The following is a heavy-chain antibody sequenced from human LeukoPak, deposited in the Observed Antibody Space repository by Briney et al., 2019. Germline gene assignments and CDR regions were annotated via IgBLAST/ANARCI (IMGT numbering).Heavy chain of an antibody. V-gene: IGHV6-1*01. Sequence: SQTLSLTCAISGDSVSSNSAAWNWIRQSPSRGLEWLGSTYYRSKWHNHYAVSVKSRITINPDTSKNQFSLQLNSVTPEDTAVYYCARLAVAGTDFDYWGQGTPVTVSS. CDR3: ARLAVAGTDFDY. D-gene: IGHD6-19*01. CDR2: TYYRSKWHN. J-gene: IGHJ4*02. CDR1: GDSVSSNSAA.